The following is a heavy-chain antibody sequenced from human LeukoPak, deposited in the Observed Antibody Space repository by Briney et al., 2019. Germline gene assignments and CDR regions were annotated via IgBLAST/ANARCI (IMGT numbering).Heavy chain of an antibody. CDR2: IYTSGST. CDR1: GGSISSGSYY. Sequence: SETLSLTCTVSGGSISSGSYYWRWIRQPAGKGLEWIGRIYTSGSTNYNPSLKSRVTISVDTSKNQFSLKLSSVTAADTAVYYCARGTYYGFWSGYFQNNWFDPWGQGTLVTVSS. V-gene: IGHV4-61*02. J-gene: IGHJ5*02. D-gene: IGHD3-3*01. CDR3: ARGTYYGFWSGYFQNNWFDP.